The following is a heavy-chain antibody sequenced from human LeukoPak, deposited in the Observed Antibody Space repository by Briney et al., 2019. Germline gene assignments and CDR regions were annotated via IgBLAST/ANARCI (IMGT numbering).Heavy chain of an antibody. D-gene: IGHD3-3*01. CDR1: GGSFSDYF. Sequence: SETLSLTCAVYGGSFSDYFWGWIRQPPGKGLEWIGEINHSGRTYYNPSLKSRVTISVDTSKNQFSLKLSSVTAADTAVYYCARITDFWSGYYDYWGQGTLVTVSS. CDR2: INHSGRT. J-gene: IGHJ4*02. CDR3: ARITDFWSGYYDY. V-gene: IGHV4-34*01.